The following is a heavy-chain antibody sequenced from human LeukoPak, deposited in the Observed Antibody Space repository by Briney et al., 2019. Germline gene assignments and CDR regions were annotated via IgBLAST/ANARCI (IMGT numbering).Heavy chain of an antibody. D-gene: IGHD3-22*01. CDR1: GFTFSSYA. V-gene: IGHV3-23*01. CDR2: ISGSGGST. J-gene: IGHJ4*02. Sequence: PGGSLRLSCAASGFTFSSYAMSWVRQAPGKGLEWVSAISGSGGSTYYADSVKGRFTTSRDNSKNTLYLQMNSLRAEDTAVYYCAKVRYDSSGYQSPYFDYWGQGILVTVSS. CDR3: AKVRYDSSGYQSPYFDY.